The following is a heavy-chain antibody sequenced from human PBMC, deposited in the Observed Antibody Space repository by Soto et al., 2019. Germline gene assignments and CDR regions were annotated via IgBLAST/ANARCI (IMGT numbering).Heavy chain of an antibody. CDR3: STSVYCTFTTCYYYYGLDV. D-gene: IGHD2-8*01. Sequence: QVQLVQSGAEVKKPGSSVKVSCKASGGTFSSYSINWVRQAPGQGLEWMGGIIPFFGTTSYAQKFQGRVTIAADASTTTGYMELSSLTSEDTALYYCSTSVYCTFTTCYYYYGLDVWGQGTTVTVSS. CDR2: IIPFFGTT. V-gene: IGHV1-69*01. J-gene: IGHJ6*02. CDR1: GGTFSSYS.